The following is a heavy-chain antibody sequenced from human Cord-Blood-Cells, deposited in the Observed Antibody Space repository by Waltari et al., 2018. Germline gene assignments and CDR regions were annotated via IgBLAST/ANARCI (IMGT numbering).Heavy chain of an antibody. D-gene: IGHD6-6*01. V-gene: IGHV4-30-4*08. CDR3: ARVPTGGSSSYFDY. J-gene: IGHJ4*01. Sequence: QVQLQESGPGLVKPSQTLSLTCTVSGGSISSGDYYWSWIRQPPGKGLEWIGYIYYSGSTDYHPSLKSRVTISVDTSKNQFSLKLSSVTAADTAVYYCARVPTGGSSSYFDYWGQEPWSPSPQ. CDR1: GGSISSGDYY. CDR2: IYYSGST.